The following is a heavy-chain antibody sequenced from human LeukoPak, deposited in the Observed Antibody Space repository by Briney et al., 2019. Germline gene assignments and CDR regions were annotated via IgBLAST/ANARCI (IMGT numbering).Heavy chain of an antibody. V-gene: IGHV4-59*01. CDR2: IYYSGST. CDR1: GGSISSYY. D-gene: IGHD1-26*01. Sequence: SETLSLTCTVSGGSISSYYWSWIRQPPGKGLEWIGYIYYSGSTNYNPSLKSRVTISVDTSKNQFSLKLSSVTAADTAVYYCARVHGSYHNNWFDPWGQGTLVTVSS. J-gene: IGHJ5*02. CDR3: ARVHGSYHNNWFDP.